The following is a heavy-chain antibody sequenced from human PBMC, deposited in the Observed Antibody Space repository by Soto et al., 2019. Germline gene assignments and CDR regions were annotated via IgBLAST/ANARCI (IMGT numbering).Heavy chain of an antibody. CDR1: GYTFTSYG. CDR2: ISAYSGNT. J-gene: IGHJ4*02. V-gene: IGHV1-18*01. CDR3: ARDLTAANY. D-gene: IGHD2-15*01. Sequence: ASVKVSCKASGYTFTSYGISWVRQAPGQGLEWMGMISAYSGNTNYAQKLQGRVTVTTDTSTSTVFMELSSLHSDDTAVYYCARDLTAANYWGQGTLVTVSS.